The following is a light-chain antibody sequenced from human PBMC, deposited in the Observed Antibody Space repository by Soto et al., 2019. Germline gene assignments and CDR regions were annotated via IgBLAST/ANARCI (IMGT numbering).Light chain of an antibody. V-gene: IGKV3-15*01. CDR1: QSISSN. Sequence: EIVMTQSPATLSVSPGERATLSCRASQSISSNLAWYQQKPGQAPRLLIYGASTRATAIPARFSGSGSGTQFTLTITSLQSEDSGTYYCQHPKWAFGQGTTVEI. CDR3: QHPKWA. J-gene: IGKJ1*01. CDR2: GAS.